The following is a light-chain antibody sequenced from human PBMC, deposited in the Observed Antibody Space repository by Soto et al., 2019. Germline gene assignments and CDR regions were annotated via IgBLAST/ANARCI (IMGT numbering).Light chain of an antibody. Sequence: QSALTQPASVSGSPGQSITISGTGTSSDVGAYNYVSWYQQHPGKAPKLMIYEVSNRPSGVSNLFSGSKSGNTASLTISGLQAEDEADYYCSSYTSSSTDVFATGTKVTVL. CDR1: SSDVGAYNY. V-gene: IGLV2-14*01. J-gene: IGLJ1*01. CDR3: SSYTSSSTDV. CDR2: EVS.